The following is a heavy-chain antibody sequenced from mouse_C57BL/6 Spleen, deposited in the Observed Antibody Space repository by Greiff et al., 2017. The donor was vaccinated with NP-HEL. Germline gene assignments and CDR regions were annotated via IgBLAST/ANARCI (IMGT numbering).Heavy chain of an antibody. V-gene: IGHV14-4*01. Sequence: EVQLQQSGAELVRPGASVKLSCTASGFNIKDDYMHWVKQRPEQGLEWIGWIDPENGDTEYASKFQGKATITADTSSNTAYLQLSSLTSEDTAVYYCLGSSWFAYGGQGTLVTVSA. CDR3: LGSSWFAY. CDR2: IDPENGDT. D-gene: IGHD1-1*01. J-gene: IGHJ3*01. CDR1: GFNIKDDY.